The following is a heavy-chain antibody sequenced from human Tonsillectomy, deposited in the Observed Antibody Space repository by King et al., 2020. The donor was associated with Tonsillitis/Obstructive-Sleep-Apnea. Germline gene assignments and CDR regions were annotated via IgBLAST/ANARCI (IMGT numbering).Heavy chain of an antibody. CDR1: GFTFGDYA. D-gene: IGHD1-14*01. J-gene: IGHJ4*02. V-gene: IGHV3-49*04. CDR2: IRSEAYGGTT. CDR3: TRGNHGFDY. Sequence: QLVQSGGGLVQPGRSLRLSCTASGFTFGDYAMNWVRQAPGKGLEWVGFIRSEAYGGTTEYAASVRGRFTISRDDSKTIAYLQMDSLKTEDTAVYYCTRGNHGFDYWGQGTLVTVPS.